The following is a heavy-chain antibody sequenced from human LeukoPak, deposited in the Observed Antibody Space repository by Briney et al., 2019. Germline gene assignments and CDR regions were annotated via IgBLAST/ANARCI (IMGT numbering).Heavy chain of an antibody. D-gene: IGHD6-19*01. CDR2: IYHSGST. CDR3: ARLSVAGPLSY. Sequence: SETLSLTCTVSGYSISSGYYWGWIRQPPGKGLEWIGSIYHSGSTYYNPSLKSRVTISVDTSKNQFSLKLSSVTAADTAVYYCARLSVAGPLSYWGQGTLVTVSS. J-gene: IGHJ4*02. V-gene: IGHV4-38-2*02. CDR1: GYSISSGYY.